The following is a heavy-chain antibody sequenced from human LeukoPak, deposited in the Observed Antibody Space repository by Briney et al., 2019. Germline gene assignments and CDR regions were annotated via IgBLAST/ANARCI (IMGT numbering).Heavy chain of an antibody. CDR1: RGSFSTYY. CDR3: ATGPTIDYDILTGYYYFDY. J-gene: IGHJ4*02. V-gene: IGHV4-34*01. Sequence: SGTLSLTCAVYRGSFSTYYWTWIRQAPGKGLEWIGEINHSGTTNYNPSLKSRVTISIDTSKNQFSLKLSSVTAADTAVYYCATGPTIDYDILTGYYYFDYWGQGTLVTVSS. D-gene: IGHD3-9*01. CDR2: INHSGTT.